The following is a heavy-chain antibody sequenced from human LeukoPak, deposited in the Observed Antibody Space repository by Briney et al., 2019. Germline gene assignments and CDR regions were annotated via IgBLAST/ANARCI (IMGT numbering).Heavy chain of an antibody. CDR2: INSDGSNI. Sequence: PGGSLRLSCAASGFTFSNFWMHWVRQVPGKGLAWVSRINSDGSNIRYADSVKGRFTISRDNAKNSLYLQMNSLRAEDTAVYYCARESALLRFQLDASYYFDYWGQGTLVTVSS. D-gene: IGHD3-3*01. CDR3: ARESALLRFQLDASYYFDY. V-gene: IGHV3-74*01. CDR1: GFTFSNFW. J-gene: IGHJ4*02.